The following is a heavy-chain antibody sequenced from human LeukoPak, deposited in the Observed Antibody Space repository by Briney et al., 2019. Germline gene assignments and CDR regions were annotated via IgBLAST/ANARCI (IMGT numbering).Heavy chain of an antibody. D-gene: IGHD5-12*01. CDR3: GSGYNWFDP. Sequence: GGSLRLSCAASGFTFSSYSMNWVRQAPGKGLEWVSYISSSSSTIYYADSVKGRFTISRDNSKNTLYLQMNSLRAEDTAVYYCGSGYNWFDPWGQGTLVTVSS. V-gene: IGHV3-48*01. CDR1: GFTFSSYS. J-gene: IGHJ5*02. CDR2: ISSSSSTI.